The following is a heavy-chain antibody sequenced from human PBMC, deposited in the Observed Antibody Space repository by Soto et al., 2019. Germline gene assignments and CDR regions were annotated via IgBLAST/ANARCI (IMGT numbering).Heavy chain of an antibody. J-gene: IGHJ4*01. V-gene: IGHV3-74*01. CDR1: GFTFSSYA. Sequence: GGSLRLSCAASGFTFSSYAMHWVRQAPGKGLEWVSRINSDGSSTSYADSVKGRFTISRDNAKNTLYLQMNSLRADDTAVYYCAYSSGWYYFDCWGHGTLVTVSS. CDR2: INSDGSST. D-gene: IGHD6-19*01. CDR3: AYSSGWYYFDC.